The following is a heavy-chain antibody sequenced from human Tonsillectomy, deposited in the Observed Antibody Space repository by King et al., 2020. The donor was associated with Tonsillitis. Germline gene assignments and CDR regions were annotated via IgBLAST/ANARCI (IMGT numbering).Heavy chain of an antibody. CDR2: IFSSGNT. Sequence: VQLQESGPGLVKPSQTLSLTCTVSGDSIGSGSHYWGWIRQPAGKGLEFIGRIFSSGNTNYNPSLKSRVTMSVDTSKNQFSLKLSSMTAADTAVYYCARVLSWYENWFDPWGQGTLVTVSS. V-gene: IGHV4-61*02. CDR1: GDSIGSGSHY. J-gene: IGHJ5*02. D-gene: IGHD6-13*01. CDR3: ARVLSWYENWFDP.